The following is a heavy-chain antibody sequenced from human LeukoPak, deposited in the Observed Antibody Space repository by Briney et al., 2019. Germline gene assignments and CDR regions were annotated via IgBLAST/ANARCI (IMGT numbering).Heavy chain of an antibody. J-gene: IGHJ6*02. Sequence: GGSLRLSCAASGFTFRSYGMHWVRKAPAKGLEWVAIISYNGSNEYHADSVKGRFTISRDNSKNTMYLQMNSLRVEDTAVYFCAKDRMTTVTSYYHYFGMDVWGQGTTVTVSS. D-gene: IGHD4-11*01. CDR1: GFTFRSYG. V-gene: IGHV3-30*18. CDR2: ISYNGSNE. CDR3: AKDRMTTVTSYYHYFGMDV.